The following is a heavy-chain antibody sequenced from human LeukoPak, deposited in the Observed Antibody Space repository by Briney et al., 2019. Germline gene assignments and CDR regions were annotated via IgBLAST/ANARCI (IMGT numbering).Heavy chain of an antibody. CDR3: ARDGGITMVRGVRGVYYFDY. D-gene: IGHD3-10*01. J-gene: IGHJ4*02. CDR1: GYTFTSYY. Sequence: GASVRVSCKASGYTFTSYYMHWVRQAPGQGLEWMGIINPSGGSTSYAQKFQGRVTMTRDTSTSTVYMELSSLRSEDTAVYYCARDGGITMVRGVRGVYYFDYWGQGTLVTVSS. CDR2: INPSGGST. V-gene: IGHV1-46*01.